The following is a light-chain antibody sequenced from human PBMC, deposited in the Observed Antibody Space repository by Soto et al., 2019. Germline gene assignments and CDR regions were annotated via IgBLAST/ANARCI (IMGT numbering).Light chain of an antibody. CDR2: AAS. Sequence: DIQMTQSPSSLSASVGDRVTITCRASQSISSYLNWYQQKPGKAPKVLIYAASSLQSGVPSRFSGRGSGTDFTLTISSLQPEDFATYYCQQSYSTPLGFGPGTKVDIK. J-gene: IGKJ3*01. CDR1: QSISSY. V-gene: IGKV1-39*01. CDR3: QQSYSTPLG.